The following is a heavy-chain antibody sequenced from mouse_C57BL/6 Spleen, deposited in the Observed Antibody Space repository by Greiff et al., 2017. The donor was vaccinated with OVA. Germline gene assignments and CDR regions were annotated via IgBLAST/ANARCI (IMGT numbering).Heavy chain of an antibody. CDR3: ARRRYGYFYYFDY. J-gene: IGHJ2*01. CDR2: IYPGSGST. Sequence: QVQLKQPGAELVKPGASVKMSCKASGYTFTSYWITWVKQRPGQGLEWIGDIYPGSGSTNYNEKFKSKATLTVDTSSSTAYMQLSSLTSEDSAVYYCARRRYGYFYYFDYWGQGTTLTVSS. D-gene: IGHD2-2*01. CDR1: GYTFTSYW. V-gene: IGHV1-55*01.